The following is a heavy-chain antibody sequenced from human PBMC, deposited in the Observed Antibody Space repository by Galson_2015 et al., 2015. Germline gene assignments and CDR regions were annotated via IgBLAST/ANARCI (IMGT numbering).Heavy chain of an antibody. Sequence: PALVKPTQTLTLTCTFSGFSLSTSRMCVSWIRQPPGKALEWLALIDWDDDKYYSTSLKTRLTISKDTSKNQVVLTMTNMDPVDTATYYCARRKGGNLAAFDIWGQGTMVTVSS. CDR2: IDWDDDK. CDR1: GFSLSTSRMC. CDR3: ARRKGGNLAAFDI. J-gene: IGHJ3*02. V-gene: IGHV2-70*01. D-gene: IGHD4-23*01.